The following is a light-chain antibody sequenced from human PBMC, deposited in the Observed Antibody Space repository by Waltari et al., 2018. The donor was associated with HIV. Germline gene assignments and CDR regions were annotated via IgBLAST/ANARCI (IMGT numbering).Light chain of an antibody. CDR2: EVS. Sequence: QSALTQPASVSGSPGQSITISCTGTSSDVGSYNYVYWYKQHPGNAPKLMIYEVSNRPSGVSNRFSGSKSGNTASLTISGLQAEDEADYYCSSYTTSITWVFGGGTKVTVL. V-gene: IGLV2-14*01. J-gene: IGLJ3*02. CDR3: SSYTTSITWV. CDR1: SSDVGSYNY.